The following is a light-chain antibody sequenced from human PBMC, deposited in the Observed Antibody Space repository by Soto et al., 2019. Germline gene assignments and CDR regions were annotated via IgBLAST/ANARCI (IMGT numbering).Light chain of an antibody. CDR3: QQYNSYLT. CDR1: QSITRS. V-gene: IGKV1-5*01. Sequence: DIQMTQSPSTLSASVGDRLTITCRASQSITRSLAWYQQKPGNSPKLLIYDASSLGSGVPSRFSGSGSGTEFTLTISSLQPDDFATYYCQQYNSYLTFGQGTRVDIK. J-gene: IGKJ1*01. CDR2: DAS.